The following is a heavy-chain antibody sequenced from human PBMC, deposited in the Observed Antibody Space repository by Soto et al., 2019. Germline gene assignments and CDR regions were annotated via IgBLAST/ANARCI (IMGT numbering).Heavy chain of an antibody. CDR3: ATSIRYCTNGVCSYYFDY. V-gene: IGHV1-24*01. CDR2: FDPEDGET. D-gene: IGHD2-8*01. Sequence: ASVKVSCKVSGYTLTELSMHWVRQAPGKGLEWMGGFDPEDGETIYAQKFQGRVTMTEDTSTDTAYMELSSLRSKDTAVYYCATSIRYCTNGVCSYYFDYWGQGTLVTVSS. J-gene: IGHJ4*02. CDR1: GYTLTELS.